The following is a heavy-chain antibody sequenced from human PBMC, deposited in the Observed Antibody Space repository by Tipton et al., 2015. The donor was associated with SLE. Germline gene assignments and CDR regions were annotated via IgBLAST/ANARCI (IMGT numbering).Heavy chain of an antibody. V-gene: IGHV4-39*01. CDR1: GGSISSGSYY. Sequence: TLSLTCTVSGGSISSGSYYWSWIRQPPGKGLEWIGEINHSGSTNYNPSLKSRVTISADTAKNQFSLKLSSVTAADTAVYYCASGGYGSGSHYLGGWFDPWGRGTLVTVSS. CDR3: ASGGYGSGSHYLGGWFDP. D-gene: IGHD3-10*01. J-gene: IGHJ5*02. CDR2: INHSGST.